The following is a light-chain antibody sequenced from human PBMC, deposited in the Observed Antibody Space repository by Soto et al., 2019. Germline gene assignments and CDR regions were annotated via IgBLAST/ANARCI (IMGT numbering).Light chain of an antibody. CDR2: YDS. CDR1: NIESKS. Sequence: SYELTQPPSVSVAPGKTARITCGGNNIESKSVHWYQQKPGQAPVLVIYYDSDRPSGIPERFSGSNSGNTATLTISRVEAGDEADYYCQVWDSSNDHHVVFGGGTKLTVL. V-gene: IGLV3-21*04. J-gene: IGLJ2*01. CDR3: QVWDSSNDHHVV.